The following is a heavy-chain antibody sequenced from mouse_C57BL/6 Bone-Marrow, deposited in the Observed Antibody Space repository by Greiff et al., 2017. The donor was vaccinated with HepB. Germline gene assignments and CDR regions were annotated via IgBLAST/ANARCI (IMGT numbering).Heavy chain of an antibody. D-gene: IGHD2-2*01. CDR3: ARENDGYDGAGWCAY. CDR2: IDPSDSYT. Sequence: QVQLQQPGAELVMPGASVKLSCKASGYTFTSYWMHWVKQRPGQGLEWIGEIDPSDSYTNYNQKFKGKSTLTVDKSSSTAYMQLSSLTAEEAAVYDCARENDGYDGAGWCAYWGQGTLVTVSA. V-gene: IGHV1-69*01. CDR1: GYTFTSYW. J-gene: IGHJ3*01.